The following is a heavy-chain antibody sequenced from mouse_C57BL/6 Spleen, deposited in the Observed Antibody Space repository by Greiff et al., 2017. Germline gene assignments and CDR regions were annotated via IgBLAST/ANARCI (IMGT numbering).Heavy chain of an antibody. CDR3: TRGNYFDY. CDR2: IDPETGGT. V-gene: IGHV1-15*01. Sequence: VQLQQSGAELVRPGASVTLSCKASGYTFTDYEMHWVKQTPVHGLEWIGAIDPETGGTAYNQTFKGKAILTADKSSSTAYMELRSLTSEDSAVYYCTRGNYFDYWGQGTTRTVSS. J-gene: IGHJ2*01. CDR1: GYTFTDYE.